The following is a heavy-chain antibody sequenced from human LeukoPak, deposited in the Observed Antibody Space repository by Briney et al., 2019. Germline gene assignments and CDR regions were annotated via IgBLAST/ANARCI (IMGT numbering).Heavy chain of an antibody. J-gene: IGHJ3*02. CDR2: INPNSGGT. Sequence: GASVKVSCKASGSTFTGYYMHWVRQAPGQGLEWMGWINPNSGGTNYAQKFQGRVTMTRDTSISTAYMELSRLRADDTAVYYFARDRLRVRGVIITGSFDIWGQGTMVTVSS. CDR3: ARDRLRVRGVIITGSFDI. D-gene: IGHD3-10*01. V-gene: IGHV1-2*02. CDR1: GSTFTGYY.